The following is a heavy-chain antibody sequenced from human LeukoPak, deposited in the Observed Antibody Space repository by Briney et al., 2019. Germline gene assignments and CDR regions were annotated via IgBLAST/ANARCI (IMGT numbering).Heavy chain of an antibody. V-gene: IGHV3-30-3*01. Sequence: GGSLRLSCAASGFTFSSYAMHWVRQAPGNGLEWVAVISYDGSNKYYADSVKGRFTISRDNSMNTLYLQMDSLRTGDTAVYYCAKDLRAYSAHDFAFDIWGQGTMVTVSS. CDR1: GFTFSSYA. CDR3: AKDLRAYSAHDFAFDI. J-gene: IGHJ3*02. CDR2: ISYDGSNK. D-gene: IGHD5-12*01.